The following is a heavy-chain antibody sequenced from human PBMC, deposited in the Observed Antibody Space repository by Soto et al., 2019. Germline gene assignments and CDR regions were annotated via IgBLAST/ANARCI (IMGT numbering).Heavy chain of an antibody. V-gene: IGHV4-4*02. CDR1: GGSISSSNW. Sequence: SETLSLTCAVSGGSISSSNWWSWVRQPPGKGLEWIGEIYHSGSTNYNPSLKSRVTISVDKSKNQFSQKLSSVTAADTAVYYCVFWSVSRYFDYWGQGTLVTVSS. J-gene: IGHJ4*02. D-gene: IGHD3-3*01. CDR3: VFWSVSRYFDY. CDR2: IYHSGST.